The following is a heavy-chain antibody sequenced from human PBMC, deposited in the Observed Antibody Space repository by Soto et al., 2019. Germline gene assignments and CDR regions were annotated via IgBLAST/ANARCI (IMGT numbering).Heavy chain of an antibody. D-gene: IGHD2-15*01. CDR1: GGSFSGYY. V-gene: IGHV4-34*01. Sequence: SETLSLTCAVYGGSFSGYYWSWIRQPPGKGLEWIGEINHSGSTNYNPSLKSRVTISVDTSKNQFSLKLSSVTAADTAVYYCARERAAETHYYYMDVWGKGTTVTVS. J-gene: IGHJ6*03. CDR3: ARERAAETHYYYMDV. CDR2: INHSGST.